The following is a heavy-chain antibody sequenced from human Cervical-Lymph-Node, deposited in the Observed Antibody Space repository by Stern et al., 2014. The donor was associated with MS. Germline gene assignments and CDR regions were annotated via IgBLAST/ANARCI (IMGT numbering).Heavy chain of an antibody. CDR2: ISSSSSYI. CDR3: ARSMSSGSSSYYYYGMDV. Sequence: EVQLVESGGGLVKPGGSLRLSCAASGFTFSSYSMNWVRQAPGKGLEWVSSISSSSSYIYYADSVKGRFTISRDNAKNSLYLQMNSLRAEDTAVYYCARSMSSGSSSYYYYGMDVWGQGTTVTVSS. CDR1: GFTFSSYS. J-gene: IGHJ6*02. V-gene: IGHV3-21*01. D-gene: IGHD6-13*01.